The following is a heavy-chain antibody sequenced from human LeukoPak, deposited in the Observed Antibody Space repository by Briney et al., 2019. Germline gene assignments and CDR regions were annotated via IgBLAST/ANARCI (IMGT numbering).Heavy chain of an antibody. CDR1: GFTFSSYA. CDR3: SRDSLSSCGGDCYSGLDV. V-gene: IGHV3-23*01. D-gene: IGHD2-21*02. J-gene: IGHJ6*02. Sequence: GGSLRLSCAASGFTFSSYAMSWVRQVPGKGLEWVSVISGSGDNTYYADSVKGRFTISRDNAKNTLYLQMNSLRAEDTAVYYCSRDSLSSCGGDCYSGLDVWGQGTTVTVSS. CDR2: ISGSGDNT.